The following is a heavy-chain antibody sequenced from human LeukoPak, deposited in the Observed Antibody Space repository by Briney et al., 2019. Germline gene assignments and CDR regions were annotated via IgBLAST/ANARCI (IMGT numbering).Heavy chain of an antibody. CDR2: IYYSGST. J-gene: IGHJ3*02. V-gene: IGHV4-59*01. D-gene: IGHD7-27*01. CDR3: SRENGGSRYDVPVPFDI. CDR1: DGSISSFY. Sequence: SETLSLTRTVSDGSISSFYWSWIRQPPGKGLEWIGHIYYSGSTNYSPSLKSRVTISVDTSKNQFSLRLNSVTAADTAMYYCSRENGGSRYDVPVPFDIWGQGTMVTVSS.